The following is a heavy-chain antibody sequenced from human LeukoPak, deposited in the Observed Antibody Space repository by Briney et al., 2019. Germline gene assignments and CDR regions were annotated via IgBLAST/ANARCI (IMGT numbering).Heavy chain of an antibody. V-gene: IGHV3-53*01. J-gene: IGHJ5*02. CDR2: IYTGGNT. CDR1: GFIVSSNY. Sequence: GGSLRLSXAASGFIVSSNYMSWVRQAPGKGLEWVSVIYTGGNTYYADFVKGRFIISRYNSKNTLYLQMNNLRAEDTAVYYCAGHDWFDPWGQGTLVTVSS. CDR3: AGHDWFDP.